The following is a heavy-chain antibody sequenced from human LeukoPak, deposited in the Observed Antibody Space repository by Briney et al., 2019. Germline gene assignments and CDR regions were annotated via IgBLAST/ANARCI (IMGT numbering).Heavy chain of an antibody. Sequence: ASVKVSCKASGYTFTGYYMHWVRQAPGQGLGWMGRINPNSGGTNYAQKFQGRVTMTRDTSISTAYMELSSLRSEDTAVYYCARGPDWSGKFDYWGQGTLVTVSS. CDR1: GYTFTGYY. V-gene: IGHV1-2*06. CDR3: ARGPDWSGKFDY. J-gene: IGHJ4*02. D-gene: IGHD3-3*01. CDR2: INPNSGGT.